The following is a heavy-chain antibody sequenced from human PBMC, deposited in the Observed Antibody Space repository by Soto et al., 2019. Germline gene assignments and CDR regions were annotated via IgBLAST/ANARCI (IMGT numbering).Heavy chain of an antibody. J-gene: IGHJ6*03. CDR2: IYYSGST. Sequence: SETLSLTCTVSGGAISSGDYYWSWIRQPPGKGLEWIGYIYYSGSTYYNPSLKSRVTISVDTSKNQFSLKLRSVTAADTAVYYCARTKGSSNPFWSGYPTWYYMDVWGKGTTVTVSS. D-gene: IGHD3-3*01. V-gene: IGHV4-30-4*01. CDR3: ARTKGSSNPFWSGYPTWYYMDV. CDR1: GGAISSGDYY.